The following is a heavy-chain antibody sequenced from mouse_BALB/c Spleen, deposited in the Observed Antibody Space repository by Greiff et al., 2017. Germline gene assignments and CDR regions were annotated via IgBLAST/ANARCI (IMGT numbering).Heavy chain of an antibody. CDR2: INPSNGGT. J-gene: IGHJ1*01. Sequence: QVQLQQPGAELVKPGASVKLSCKASGYTFTSYYMYWVKQRPGQGLEWIGGINPSNGGTNFNEKFKSKATLTVDKSSSTAYMQLSSLTSEDSAVYYCTRDLHRDWYFDVWGAGTTVTVSS. CDR1: GYTFTSYY. V-gene: IGHV1S81*02. CDR3: TRDLHRDWYFDV. D-gene: IGHD3-1*01.